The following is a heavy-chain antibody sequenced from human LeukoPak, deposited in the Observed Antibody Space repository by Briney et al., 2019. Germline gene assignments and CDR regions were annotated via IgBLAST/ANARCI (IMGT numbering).Heavy chain of an antibody. CDR3: AREPSYSSSWVDFDY. D-gene: IGHD6-13*01. CDR1: GYTVTSYG. CDR2: ISAYNGNT. Sequence: GASVKVSCKASGYTVTSYGISWVRQAPGQGLEWMGGISAYNGNTDYAQKLQGRVTMTTDTSTSTDYMELRSLRSDDTAVYYCAREPSYSSSWVDFDYWGQGTLVTVSS. J-gene: IGHJ4*02. V-gene: IGHV1-18*01.